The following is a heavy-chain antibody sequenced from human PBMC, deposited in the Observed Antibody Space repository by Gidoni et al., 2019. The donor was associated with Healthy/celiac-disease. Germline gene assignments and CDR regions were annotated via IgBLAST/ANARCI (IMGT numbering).Heavy chain of an antibody. J-gene: IGHJ4*02. CDR3: ANSASSWYTNGPDY. CDR2: ISGSGVST. V-gene: IGHV3-23*01. CDR1: GCTFSSYA. Sequence: EVQLLESGGGWVQPGGSLRLSCAASGCTFSSYAMSWVRQAPGKGLVWVPAISGSGVSTYYADSLKARFTISRDNSKNTLYLQMNSLRADDTAVYYCANSASSWYTNGPDYWGQGTLVTVSS. D-gene: IGHD6-13*01.